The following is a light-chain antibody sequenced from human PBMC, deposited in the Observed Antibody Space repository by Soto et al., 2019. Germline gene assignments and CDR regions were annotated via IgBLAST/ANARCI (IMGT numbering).Light chain of an antibody. CDR2: GNS. J-gene: IGLJ3*02. Sequence: QSVLTQPPSVSGPQGRGVPFPGPGSTSTMGAGFDVHWNHQIAGTAPKLLTFGNSNRPSGVPDRFSGSKSGTSASLAINGLQAEDEAHYYCQSYDNSLSGSWVFGGGTKLTVL. V-gene: IGLV1-40*01. CDR1: TSTMGAGFD. CDR3: QSYDNSLSGSWV.